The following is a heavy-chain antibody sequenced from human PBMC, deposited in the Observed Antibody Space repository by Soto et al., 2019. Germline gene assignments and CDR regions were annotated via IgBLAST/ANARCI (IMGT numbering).Heavy chain of an antibody. CDR3: ANEGGYCSGGSCSGGGYYGMDV. J-gene: IGHJ6*02. CDR1: GFTFSSYG. Sequence: QVQLVESGGGVVQPGRSLRLSCAASGFTFSSYGMHWVRQAPGKGLEWVAVISYDGSNKYYADSVKGRFTISRDNSKNTLYLQMNSLRAEDTAVYYCANEGGYCSGGSCSGGGYYGMDVWGQGTTVTVSS. V-gene: IGHV3-30*18. D-gene: IGHD2-15*01. CDR2: ISYDGSNK.